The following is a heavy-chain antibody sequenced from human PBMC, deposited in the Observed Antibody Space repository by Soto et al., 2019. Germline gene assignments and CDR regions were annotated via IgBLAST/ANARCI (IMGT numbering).Heavy chain of an antibody. V-gene: IGHV4-59*01. Sequence: SETLSLTCTVSGGSISSYYWSWIRQPPGKGLEWIGYIYYSGSTNYNPSLKSRVTISVDTSKNQFSLKLSSVTAADTAVYYCARTTYGDYAAFDIWGQGTMVTVSS. CDR1: GGSISSYY. CDR2: IYYSGST. D-gene: IGHD4-17*01. J-gene: IGHJ3*02. CDR3: ARTTYGDYAAFDI.